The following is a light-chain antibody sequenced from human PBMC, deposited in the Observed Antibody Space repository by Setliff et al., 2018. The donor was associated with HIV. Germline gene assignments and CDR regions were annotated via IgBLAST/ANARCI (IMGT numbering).Light chain of an antibody. CDR3: SSYTGRSTFV. Sequence: QSALAQPASVSGSPGQSITISCTGTSSDVGNYNYVSWYQEHPGKAPKLMIYDVSKRPSGVSNRFSGSKSGNTASLTISGLQAEDEADYHCSSYTGRSTFVFGTGTKVTVL. CDR2: DVS. CDR1: SSDVGNYNY. J-gene: IGLJ1*01. V-gene: IGLV2-14*01.